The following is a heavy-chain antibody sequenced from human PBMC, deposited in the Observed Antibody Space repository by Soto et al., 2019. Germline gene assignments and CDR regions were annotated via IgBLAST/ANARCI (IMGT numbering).Heavy chain of an antibody. V-gene: IGHV3-73*01. Sequence: PGGSLRLSCAASGFTFSGSAMHWVRQASGKGLEWVGRIRSKANSYATAYAASVKGRFTISRDDSKNTAYLQMNSLKTEDTAVYYCTVPPDPKIAVAANWFDPWGQGTLVTVSS. CDR3: TVPPDPKIAVAANWFDP. CDR1: GFTFSGSA. J-gene: IGHJ5*02. D-gene: IGHD6-19*01. CDR2: IRSKANSYAT.